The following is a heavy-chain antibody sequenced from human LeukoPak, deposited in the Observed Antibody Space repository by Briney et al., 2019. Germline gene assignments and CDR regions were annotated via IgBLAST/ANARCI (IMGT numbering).Heavy chain of an antibody. V-gene: IGHV1-24*01. J-gene: IGHJ4*02. D-gene: IGHD6-13*01. CDR3: ATGLAGSSKDY. CDR2: FDPEDGET. CDR1: GYTLTELS. Sequence: ASVKVSCKVSGYTLTELSMRWVRQAPGKGLEWMGGFDPEDGETIYAQKFQGRVTMTEDTSTDTAYMELNSLISEDTAVYYCATGLAGSSKDYWGQGTLVTVSS.